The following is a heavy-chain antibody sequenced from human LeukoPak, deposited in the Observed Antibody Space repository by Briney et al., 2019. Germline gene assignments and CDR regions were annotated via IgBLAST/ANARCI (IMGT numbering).Heavy chain of an antibody. CDR1: GFTFSSYA. CDR3: AKSGYNRFDY. D-gene: IGHD5-24*01. J-gene: IGHJ4*02. V-gene: IGHV3-23*01. CDR2: ISGSRG. Sequence: GGSLRLSCAASGFTFSSYAMSWVRQAPGKGLEWVSGISGSRGYGDSVKGRFTISRDNSKNTLYLQMNSLRAEDTAVYYCAKSGYNRFDYWGQGTLVTVSS.